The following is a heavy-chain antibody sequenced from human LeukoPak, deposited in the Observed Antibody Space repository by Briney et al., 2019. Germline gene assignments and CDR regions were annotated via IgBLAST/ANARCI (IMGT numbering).Heavy chain of an antibody. J-gene: IGHJ4*02. CDR1: GFTFSSYE. CDR3: AKFATPYCGGDCSPGYFDY. D-gene: IGHD2-21*02. CDR2: ISSSGSTI. V-gene: IGHV3-48*03. Sequence: GGSLRLSCAASGFTFSSYEMNWVRQAPGKGLKGVSYISSSGSTIYYADSVKGRFTISRDNAKNSLYLQMNSLRAEDTAVYYCAKFATPYCGGDCSPGYFDYWGQGTLVTVSS.